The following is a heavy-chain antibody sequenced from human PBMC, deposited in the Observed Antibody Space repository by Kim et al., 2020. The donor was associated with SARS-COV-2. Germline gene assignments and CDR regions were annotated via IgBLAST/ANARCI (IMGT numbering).Heavy chain of an antibody. CDR3: ARGCTGDGCFRAFDF. J-gene: IGHJ3*01. V-gene: IGHV3-48*03. D-gene: IGHD2-8*02. Sequence: DSVKGRFTISRDNAKNSVYLQMRILRGEDTAVYYCARGCTGDGCFRAFDFWGQGTMVTVSS.